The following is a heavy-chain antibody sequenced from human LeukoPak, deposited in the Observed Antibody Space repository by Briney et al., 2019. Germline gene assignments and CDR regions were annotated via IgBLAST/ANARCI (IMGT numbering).Heavy chain of an antibody. D-gene: IGHD6-19*01. CDR1: GFTFSTYP. Sequence: PGGSLRLSCAASGFTFSTYPIHWVRQAPGKGLDWVAVISDDGNNPYYSDSVKGRFTISRDNSKNALYLQMNSLRAEDTAVYYCAKDHGIAVASYFDYWGQGTLVTVSS. J-gene: IGHJ4*02. CDR2: ISDDGNNP. V-gene: IGHV3-30-3*01. CDR3: AKDHGIAVASYFDY.